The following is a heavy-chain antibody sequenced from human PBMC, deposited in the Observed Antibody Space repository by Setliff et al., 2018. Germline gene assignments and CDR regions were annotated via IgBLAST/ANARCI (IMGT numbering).Heavy chain of an antibody. CDR1: GYAFFGYF. CDR3: ARESGSYYLL. J-gene: IGHJ2*01. CDR2: INPNSGGT. V-gene: IGHV1-2*02. Sequence: ASVKVSCKASGYAFFGYFMNWVRQAPGQGLEWMGWINPNSGGTNYAQKFQGRVTMTRDTSISTAYMELSRLRSDDTAVYYCARESGSYYLLWGRGTLVTSPQ. D-gene: IGHD1-26*01.